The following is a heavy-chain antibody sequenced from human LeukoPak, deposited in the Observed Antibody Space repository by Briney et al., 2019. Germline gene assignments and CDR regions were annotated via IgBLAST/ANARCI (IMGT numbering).Heavy chain of an antibody. D-gene: IGHD6-6*01. CDR3: ARDWQLASNFDY. J-gene: IGHJ4*02. CDR1: GFTFSSYG. CDR2: IWYDGSNK. Sequence: PGRSLRLSCAASGFTFSSYGMHRVRQAPGKGLEWVAVIWYDGSNKYYADSVKGRFTISRDNSKNTLYLQMKSLRAEDTAVYYCARDWQLASNFDYWGQGTLVTVSS. V-gene: IGHV3-33*01.